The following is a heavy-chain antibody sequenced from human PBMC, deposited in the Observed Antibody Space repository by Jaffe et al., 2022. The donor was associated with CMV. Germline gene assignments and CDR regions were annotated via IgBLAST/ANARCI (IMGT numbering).Heavy chain of an antibody. J-gene: IGHJ6*02. CDR1: GLSLNSTTMC. CDR3: ARTCSASVGGPGVLAGGPKTFYAYHGMDV. D-gene: IGHD2-8*01. Sequence: VTLRESGPALVKPTQTLTLTCSVSGLSLNSTTMCVSWVRQPPGRALEWLALIDWDDGKYYSTSLRARLTISKDAFNNQVVLTMATVDPEDTATYYCARTCSASVGGPGVLAGGPKTFYAYHGMDVWGQGTTVIVS. CDR2: IDWDDGK. V-gene: IGHV2-70*20.